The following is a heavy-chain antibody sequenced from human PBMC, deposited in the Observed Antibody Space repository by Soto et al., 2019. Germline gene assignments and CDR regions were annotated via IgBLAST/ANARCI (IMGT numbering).Heavy chain of an antibody. Sequence: SETLSLTCTVSGGSISSGDYYWSWIRQPPGKGLEWIGYIYYSGSTYYNPSLKSRVTISVDTSKNQFSLKLSSVTAADTAVYYCARGAGYCSSTSCYFGWFDPWGQGPLVTVSS. J-gene: IGHJ5*02. CDR3: ARGAGYCSSTSCYFGWFDP. V-gene: IGHV4-30-4*01. D-gene: IGHD2-2*01. CDR1: GGSISSGDYY. CDR2: IYYSGST.